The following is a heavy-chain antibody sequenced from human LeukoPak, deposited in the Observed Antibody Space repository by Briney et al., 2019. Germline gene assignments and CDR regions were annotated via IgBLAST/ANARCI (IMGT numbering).Heavy chain of an antibody. CDR3: ARQSSDLHYDFWSGPDPDY. V-gene: IGHV4-39*01. J-gene: IGHJ4*02. CDR1: GGSISSSSYY. CDR2: IYYSGST. D-gene: IGHD3-3*01. Sequence: SPSETLSLTCTVSGGSISSSSYYWGWIRQPPGKGLEWIGSIYYSGSTYYNPSLKSRVTISVDTSKNQFSLKLSSVTAADTAVYYCARQSSDLHYDFWSGPDPDYWGQGTLVTVSS.